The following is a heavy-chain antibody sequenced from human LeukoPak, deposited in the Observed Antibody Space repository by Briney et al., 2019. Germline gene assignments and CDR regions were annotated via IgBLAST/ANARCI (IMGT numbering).Heavy chain of an antibody. D-gene: IGHD6-19*01. J-gene: IGHJ4*02. Sequence: GGSLRLSCAASGFTFSSYSMNWVRQAPGKGLEWVSSISSSSSYIYYADSVKGRFTISRDNAKNSLYLQMNSLRAEDTAVYYCARDRNVGGWYDYWGQGTLVTVSS. CDR1: GFTFSSYS. CDR3: ARDRNVGGWYDY. CDR2: ISSSSSYI. V-gene: IGHV3-21*01.